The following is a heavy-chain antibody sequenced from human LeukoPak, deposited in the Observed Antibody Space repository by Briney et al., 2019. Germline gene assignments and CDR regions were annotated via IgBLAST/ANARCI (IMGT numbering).Heavy chain of an antibody. D-gene: IGHD7-27*01. Sequence: PGGSLRLSCAASGSTFSSYEMNWVREAPGKGLEWVSYISSSGSTIYYADSVKGRFTISRDNAKNSLYLQMNSLRAEDTAVYYCARAERTGRFDYWGQGTLVTVSS. CDR3: ARAERTGRFDY. J-gene: IGHJ4*02. CDR2: ISSSGSTI. V-gene: IGHV3-48*03. CDR1: GSTFSSYE.